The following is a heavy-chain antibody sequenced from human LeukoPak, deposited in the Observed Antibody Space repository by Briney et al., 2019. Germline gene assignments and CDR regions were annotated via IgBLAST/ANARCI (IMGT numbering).Heavy chain of an antibody. CDR1: GGTFISYA. CDR2: ISTKSGNT. Sequence: ASVTVSFKASGGTFISYAISWVRQAPGQGLEWMAWISTKSGNTNYAQRFQARVTMTTDTSATTAYMELRGLRSDDTAVYYCVRDKDHAFDVWGQGTVVAVSS. CDR3: VRDKDHAFDV. V-gene: IGHV1-18*01. J-gene: IGHJ3*01.